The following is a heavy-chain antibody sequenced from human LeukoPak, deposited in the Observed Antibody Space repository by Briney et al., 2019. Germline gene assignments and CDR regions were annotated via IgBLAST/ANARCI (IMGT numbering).Heavy chain of an antibody. J-gene: IGHJ4*02. CDR2: ISSSSSYI. CDR3: ARDSAVVVKFSY. D-gene: IGHD3-22*01. V-gene: IGHV3-21*01. CDR1: GFTFSSYS. Sequence: GGSLRLSCAASGFTFSSYSMNWVRQAPGKGLEWVSSISSSSSYIYYADSVKGRFTISRDNAKNSLYLQMNSLRAEDTAVYYCARDSAVVVKFSYWGQGTLVTVSS.